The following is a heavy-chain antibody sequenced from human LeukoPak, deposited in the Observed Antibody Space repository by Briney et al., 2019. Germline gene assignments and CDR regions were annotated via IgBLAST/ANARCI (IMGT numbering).Heavy chain of an antibody. V-gene: IGHV3-53*01. CDR2: IYTGGTT. CDR1: EFTVNSNY. Sequence: GGSLRLSCAVSEFTVNSNYMSWVREAPGKGLECVSIIYTGGTTSYADSEKGRFTVPRDVYKHTLSLQMHSFRCEHTAVYYCARGSLSGRAFDLWGQRTMVTVSS. CDR3: ARGSLSGRAFDL. J-gene: IGHJ3*01.